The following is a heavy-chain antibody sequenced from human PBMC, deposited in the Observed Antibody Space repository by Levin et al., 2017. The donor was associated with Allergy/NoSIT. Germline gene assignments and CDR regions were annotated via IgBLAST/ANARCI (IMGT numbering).Heavy chain of an antibody. V-gene: IGHV1-8*01. D-gene: IGHD2-2*01. CDR3: ARGRRYQLLFRYYYYGMDV. Sequence: ASVKVSCKASGYTFTSYDINWVRQATGQGLEWMGWMNPNSGNTGYAQKFQGRVTMTRNTSISTAYMELSSLRSEDTAVYYCARGRRYQLLFRYYYYGMDVWGQGTTVTVSS. CDR1: GYTFTSYD. CDR2: MNPNSGNT. J-gene: IGHJ6*02.